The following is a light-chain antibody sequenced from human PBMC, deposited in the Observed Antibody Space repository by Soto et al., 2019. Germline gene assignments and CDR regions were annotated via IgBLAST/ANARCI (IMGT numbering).Light chain of an antibody. J-gene: IGLJ1*01. CDR3: SSYTSSSTPYV. V-gene: IGLV2-14*01. CDR2: DVT. CDR1: SSDIGSYNY. Sequence: QSVLTQPASVSGSPGQSITISCTGTSSDIGSYNYVSWYQQHPVKAPKLMIYDVTNRPSGVADRFSGSTSGNPPSLTISGLQAEDEADYYCSSYTSSSTPYVFGTGTKVTVL.